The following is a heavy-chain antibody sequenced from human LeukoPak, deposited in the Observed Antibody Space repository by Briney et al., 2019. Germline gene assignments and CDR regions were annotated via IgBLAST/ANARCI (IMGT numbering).Heavy chain of an antibody. J-gene: IGHJ3*02. Sequence: SVKVSCKASGDTFSSYAISWVRQAPGQGLEWMGRIIPILDITNYAQKFQGRVTITADKSTSTAYMELSSLRSEDTAVYYCARVPYSYGSGAFDIWGQGTMVAVSS. V-gene: IGHV1-69*04. D-gene: IGHD3-10*01. CDR3: ARVPYSYGSGAFDI. CDR1: GDTFSSYA. CDR2: IIPILDIT.